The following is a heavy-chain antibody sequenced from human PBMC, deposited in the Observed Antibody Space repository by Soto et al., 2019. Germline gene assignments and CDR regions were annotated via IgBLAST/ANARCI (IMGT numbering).Heavy chain of an antibody. CDR1: GGSISSCHSF. CDR3: ARAGASGVAYGMDV. V-gene: IGHV4-30-4*01. Sequence: SETLFLTCTVSGGSISSCHSFWNWIRQPPGKGLEWIVYISYSGSTYYSPSLKSRPSISVDTSKNKFSLKLTSVTAADTAVYYCARAGASGVAYGMDVWGQGTTVTVSS. CDR2: ISYSGST. J-gene: IGHJ6*02. D-gene: IGHD1-26*01.